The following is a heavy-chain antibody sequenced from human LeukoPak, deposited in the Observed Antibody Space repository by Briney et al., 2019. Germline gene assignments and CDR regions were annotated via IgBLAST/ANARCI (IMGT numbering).Heavy chain of an antibody. CDR3: ARVKANWGWYFDY. V-gene: IGHV3-23*01. CDR2: IGGSGGSI. CDR1: GFSFSSYA. J-gene: IGHJ4*02. Sequence: PGGSLRLSCTGSGFSFSSYAMSWVRQAPGKGLEWVSGIGGSGGSIYYADSVKGRFTISRDNSKNTLYLQMNSLRAEDTAVYYCARVKANWGWYFDYWGQGTLVTVSS. D-gene: IGHD7-27*01.